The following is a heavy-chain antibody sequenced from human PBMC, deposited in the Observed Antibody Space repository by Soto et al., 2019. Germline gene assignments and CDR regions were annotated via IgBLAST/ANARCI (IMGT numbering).Heavy chain of an antibody. D-gene: IGHD6-25*01. J-gene: IGHJ4*02. CDR2: IYYSGST. CDR1: GGSISSGGYS. Sequence: PSETLSLTCAVSGGSISSGGYSWSWIRQPPGKGLEWIGYIYYSGSTNYNHSLESRVIISLDRYKNLFFLKLYSVNAADTAVYYCARGETQQQRDYWGQGTLVTVSS. CDR3: ARGETQQQRDY. V-gene: IGHV4-61*08.